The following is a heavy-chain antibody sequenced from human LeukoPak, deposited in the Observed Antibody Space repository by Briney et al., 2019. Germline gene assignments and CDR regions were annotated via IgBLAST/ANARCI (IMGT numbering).Heavy chain of an antibody. CDR3: AKGGHYYDSSGYYLYDY. J-gene: IGHJ4*02. CDR2: ISGSGGST. Sequence: GGSLRLSCAASGFTFSSYAMSWVRQAPGKGLEWGSAISGSGGSTYYADSVKGRFTISRDNSKNTLYLQMNSLRAEDTAVYYCAKGGHYYDSSGYYLYDYWGQGTLVTVSS. CDR1: GFTFSSYA. V-gene: IGHV3-23*01. D-gene: IGHD3-22*01.